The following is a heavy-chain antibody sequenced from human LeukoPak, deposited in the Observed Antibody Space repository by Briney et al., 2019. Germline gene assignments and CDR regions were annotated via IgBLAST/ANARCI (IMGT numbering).Heavy chain of an antibody. CDR2: IIPIFDTA. Sequence: ASVKVSCKAPGGTFSGYAISWVRQAPGQGLEWMGQIIPIFDTANYAQKFQGRVTITTDESTSTAYMELSSLRSEDTAVYYCARDGVSCSSINCYVEVAFGIWGQGTMVTVSS. V-gene: IGHV1-69*05. J-gene: IGHJ3*02. D-gene: IGHD2-2*01. CDR1: GGTFSGYA. CDR3: ARDGVSCSSINCYVEVAFGI.